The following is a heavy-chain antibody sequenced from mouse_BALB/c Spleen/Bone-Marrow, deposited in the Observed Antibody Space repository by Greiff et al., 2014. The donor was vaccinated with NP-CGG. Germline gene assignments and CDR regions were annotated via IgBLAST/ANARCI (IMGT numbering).Heavy chain of an antibody. Sequence: EVQLQQSGPELEKPGASVKISCKASGYSFTGYNMNWVKQSNGKSLEWIGNIDPYYGGTSYNQKFKGKATLTVDKSSSTAYMQLKSLTSEDSAVYYCARRGTYGSSPYDYAMDYWGQGTSATVSS. J-gene: IGHJ4*01. CDR2: IDPYYGGT. CDR1: GYSFTGYN. D-gene: IGHD1-1*01. CDR3: ARRGTYGSSPYDYAMDY. V-gene: IGHV1-39*01.